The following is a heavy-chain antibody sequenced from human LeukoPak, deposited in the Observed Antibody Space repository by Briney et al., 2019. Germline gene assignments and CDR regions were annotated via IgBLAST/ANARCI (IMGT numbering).Heavy chain of an antibody. CDR3: ARARGVIGTTVTTPGWYFDL. CDR1: GFTFSSYA. D-gene: IGHD4-17*01. V-gene: IGHV3-64*01. Sequence: GGSLRLSCAASGFTFSSYAMHWVRQAPGKGLEYVSAISSNGGSTYYANSVKGRFTISRDNSKNTLYLQMGSLRAEDMAVYYCARARGVIGTTVTTPGWYFDLWGRGTLVTVSS. CDR2: ISSNGGST. J-gene: IGHJ2*01.